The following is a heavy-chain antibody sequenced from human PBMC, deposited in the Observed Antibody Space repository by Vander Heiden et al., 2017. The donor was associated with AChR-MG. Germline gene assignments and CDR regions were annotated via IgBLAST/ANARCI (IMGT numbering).Heavy chain of an antibody. CDR3: ARANSGYDDGLANWFDP. J-gene: IGHJ5*02. CDR1: GGSISSGGYS. CDR2: IYHSGST. Sequence: QLQLQESGSGLVKPSQTLSLTCAVSGGSISSGGYSWSWIRQPPGKGLEWIGYIYHSGSTYYNPSRKSRVTISVDRSKNQFSLKLSSVTAADTAVYYCARANSGYDDGLANWFDPWGQGTLVTVSS. V-gene: IGHV4-30-2*01. D-gene: IGHD5-12*01.